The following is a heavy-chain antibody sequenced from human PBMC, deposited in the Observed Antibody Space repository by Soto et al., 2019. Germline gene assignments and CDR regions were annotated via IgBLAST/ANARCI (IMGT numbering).Heavy chain of an antibody. Sequence: QVQLQESGPGLVKPSQTLSLTCTVSGGSINNGDYYWSWLRQSPGKGLEWIGYSYSSGSTFYNPSLKSRVPISVDSSKRQFSLRLTSVTAADTAVYYCDRASWNYPNWFDPGGQGTLVTVSS. CDR3: DRASWNYPNWFDP. CDR2: SYSSGST. CDR1: GGSINNGDYY. J-gene: IGHJ5*02. V-gene: IGHV4-30-4*01. D-gene: IGHD1-7*01.